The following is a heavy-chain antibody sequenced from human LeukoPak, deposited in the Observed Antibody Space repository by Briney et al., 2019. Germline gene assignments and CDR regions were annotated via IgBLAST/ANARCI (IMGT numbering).Heavy chain of an antibody. CDR2: MDYSGIT. CDR3: ARYPCSASGVWQAFDY. V-gene: IGHV4-39*01. J-gene: IGHJ4*02. Sequence: SETLSLTCIVSGGSISSGSHYWGWIRQPPGKGLEWNGSMDYSGITYYNPSLTSRVTISVDTSKNQFSLRLTSVTAADTAVYYCARYPCSASGVWQAFDYWGQGTLVTVSS. D-gene: IGHD2-2*01. CDR1: GGSISSGSHY.